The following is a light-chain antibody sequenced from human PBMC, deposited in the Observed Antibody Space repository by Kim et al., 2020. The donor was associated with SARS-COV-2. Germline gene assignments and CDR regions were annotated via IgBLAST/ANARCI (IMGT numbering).Light chain of an antibody. CDR3: MQATHWPWT. CDR2: KIA. CDR1: QSVGASDGKIY. V-gene: IGKV2-30*01. Sequence: QPASNSCRCSQSVGASDGKIYLSWVQQRPGQSPRRLFNKIADRDAGVPDRFSGSGSGTDFTLESSRGETEDIGVYYCMQATHWPWTFGQGTKVE. J-gene: IGKJ1*01.